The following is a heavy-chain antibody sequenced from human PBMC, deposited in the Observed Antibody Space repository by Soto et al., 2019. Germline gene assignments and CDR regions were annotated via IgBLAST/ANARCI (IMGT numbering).Heavy chain of an antibody. Sequence: QVQLVESGGGVVQPGRSLRLSCAASGFTFSSYGMHWVRQAPGKGLEWVAVIWYDGSNKYYADSVKGRFTISRDNSKNXLYLQMNSLRAEDTAVYYCARDQGWFGEDPHPNDYWGQGTLVTVSS. V-gene: IGHV3-33*01. J-gene: IGHJ4*02. CDR1: GFTFSSYG. CDR2: IWYDGSNK. CDR3: ARDQGWFGEDPHPNDY. D-gene: IGHD3-10*01.